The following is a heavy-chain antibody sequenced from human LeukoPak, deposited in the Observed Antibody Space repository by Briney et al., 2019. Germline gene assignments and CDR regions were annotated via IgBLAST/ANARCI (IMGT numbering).Heavy chain of an antibody. V-gene: IGHV3-30*04. CDR1: GFTFSSYA. D-gene: IGHD1-26*01. Sequence: PGGSLRLSCAASGFTFSSYAMHWVRQAPGKGLEWVAVISYDGSNKYYADSVKGRFTISRDNSKNTLYLQMNSLRAEDTAVYYCARALHPKRVGATTWGQGTLVTVSS. CDR3: ARALHPKRVGATT. J-gene: IGHJ4*02. CDR2: ISYDGSNK.